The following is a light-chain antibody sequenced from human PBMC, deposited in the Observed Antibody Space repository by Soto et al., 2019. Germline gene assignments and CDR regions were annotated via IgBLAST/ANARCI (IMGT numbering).Light chain of an antibody. Sequence: DIQMSQSPSTLYASVGDRVTITCRASQSISTWLAWYQQKPGKAPKLLIYKASDLESGVPSRFSGSGSGTEFTLTISSLQPDDFATYYCHHYNTYYRTFGQGTKVDI. V-gene: IGKV1-5*03. CDR3: HHYNTYYRT. CDR1: QSISTW. CDR2: KAS. J-gene: IGKJ1*01.